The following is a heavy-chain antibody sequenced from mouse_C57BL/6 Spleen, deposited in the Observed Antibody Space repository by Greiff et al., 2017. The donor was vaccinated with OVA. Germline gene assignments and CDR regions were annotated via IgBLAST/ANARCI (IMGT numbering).Heavy chain of an antibody. V-gene: IGHV1-82*01. J-gene: IGHJ2*01. CDR3: ARESGITAEVDRGYFDD. CDR1: GYAFSSSW. Sequence: QVQLQQSGPELVKPGASVKISCKASGYAFSSSWMNWVKQRPGKGLEWIGRIYPGDGDTNYNGKFKGKATLTAAKSSSTAYMQLSGLTSRDSAVYVCARESGITAEVDRGYFDDWGQGTTLTVSS. D-gene: IGHD1-1*01. CDR2: IYPGDGDT.